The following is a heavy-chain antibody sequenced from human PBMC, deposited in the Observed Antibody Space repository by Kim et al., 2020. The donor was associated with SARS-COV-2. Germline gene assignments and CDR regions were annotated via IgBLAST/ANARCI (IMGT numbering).Heavy chain of an antibody. J-gene: IGHJ4*02. CDR3: ASGGIYGPTRHDY. Sequence: GGSLRLSCAASGFSVSSNYMSWVRQAPGKGLEWVSVIYTGGSTYYADSVKGRFTISRDNSKNTLFLQMNSLRAEDTAVYYCASGGIYGPTRHDYWGQGTVVTVSS. CDR1: GFSVSSNY. CDR2: IYTGGST. V-gene: IGHV3-53*01. D-gene: IGHD4-17*01.